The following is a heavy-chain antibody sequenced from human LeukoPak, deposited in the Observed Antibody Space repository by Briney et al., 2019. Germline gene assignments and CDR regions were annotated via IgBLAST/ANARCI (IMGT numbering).Heavy chain of an antibody. J-gene: IGHJ4*02. CDR2: ISSTSTI. Sequence: GGSLRLSCAASGFTFSNYAMNWVRQAPGKGLEWVSYISSTSTIYYADSVKGRLTISRDNAKNSLYLQMNSLRAEDTAIYYCARGRLVSLYYFDFWGQGTLVTVSS. D-gene: IGHD4-11*01. CDR3: ARGRLVSLYYFDF. V-gene: IGHV3-69-1*02. CDR1: GFTFSNYA.